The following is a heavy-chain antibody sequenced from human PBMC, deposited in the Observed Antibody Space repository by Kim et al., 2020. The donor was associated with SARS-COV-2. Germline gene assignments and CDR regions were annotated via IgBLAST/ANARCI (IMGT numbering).Heavy chain of an antibody. CDR1: GFTFSSYG. V-gene: IGHV3-30*18. D-gene: IGHD3-10*01. CDR2: ISYDGSNK. CDR3: AKDGLTMVRGVTGYYYY. Sequence: GGSLRLSCAASGFTFSSYGMHWVRQAPGKGLEWVAVISYDGSNKYYADSVKGRFTISRDNSKNTLYLQMNSLRAEDTAVYYCAKDGLTMVRGVTGYYYY. J-gene: IGHJ6*01.